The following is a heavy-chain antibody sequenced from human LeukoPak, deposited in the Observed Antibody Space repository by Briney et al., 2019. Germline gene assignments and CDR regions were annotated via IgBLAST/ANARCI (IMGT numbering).Heavy chain of an antibody. Sequence: PSETLSLTYTVSGDSITNYFWRWMRQPPGKGLEWIGFISYSGTTNYNPSLKSRVTMSVDTSKNHVSLKVNSVTAADTAVYYCARGSNSWPARLDCWGQGTLVTVSS. CDR2: ISYSGTT. J-gene: IGHJ4*02. V-gene: IGHV4-59*01. CDR3: ARGSNSWPARLDC. CDR1: GDSITNYF. D-gene: IGHD6-19*01.